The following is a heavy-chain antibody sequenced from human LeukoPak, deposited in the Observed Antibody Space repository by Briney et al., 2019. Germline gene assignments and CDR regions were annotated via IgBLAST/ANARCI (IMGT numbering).Heavy chain of an antibody. D-gene: IGHD2-2*02. V-gene: IGHV1-46*03. CDR3: AIQGLLGAKNPDRRYCSSTSCYRGPYYYYYYMDV. CDR2: INPSGGST. J-gene: IGHJ6*03. CDR1: GYTFTSYY. Sequence: ASVKVSCKASGYTFTSYYMHWVRQAPGQGLEWMGIINPSGGSTSYAQKPQGRVTMTRDTSTSTVYMELSSLRSEDTAVYYCAIQGLLGAKNPDRRYCSSTSCYRGPYYYYYYMDVWGKGTTATVSS.